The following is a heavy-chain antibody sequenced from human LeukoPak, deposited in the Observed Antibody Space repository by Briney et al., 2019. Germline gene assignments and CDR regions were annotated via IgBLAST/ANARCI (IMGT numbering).Heavy chain of an antibody. CDR3: ARDGFRGPSDY. D-gene: IGHD3-16*01. CDR2: INAYNGNT. Sequence: ASVKVSCKASGYTFNSYSINWVRQAPGQGLEWMGSINAYNGNTNYAQKVQRRVTMTTDTSTSTAYMELRSLRSDDTALYYCARDGFRGPSDYWGQGTLVTVSS. CDR1: GYTFNSYS. J-gene: IGHJ4*02. V-gene: IGHV1-18*01.